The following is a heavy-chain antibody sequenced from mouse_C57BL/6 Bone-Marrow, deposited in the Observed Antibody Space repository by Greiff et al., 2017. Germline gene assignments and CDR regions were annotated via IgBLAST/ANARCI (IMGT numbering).Heavy chain of an antibody. V-gene: IGHV1-59*01. Sequence: QVQLQQSGADLARPGASVKMSCTASGYTFTSYWMHWVQQRPGQGLEWIGVIDPSDSYTNYNQKFKGKATLTVDTSSSTAYMQLSSLTSEDSAVYYCAKAFSDYWGQGTTLTVSS. CDR3: AKAFSDY. D-gene: IGHD6-1*01. J-gene: IGHJ2*01. CDR2: IDPSDSYT. CDR1: GYTFTSYW.